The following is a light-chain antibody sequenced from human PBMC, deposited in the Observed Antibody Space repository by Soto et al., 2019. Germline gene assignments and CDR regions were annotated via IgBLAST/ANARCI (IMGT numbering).Light chain of an antibody. V-gene: IGKV3-20*01. Sequence: PGERATLSCGASQSISSSFLAWYQQKPGQTPSLLIYAASSRATGIPDRFSGGGSGTDFTLTISRLEPEDFAVYYCQQYGGSPRTFGQGTKVDIK. CDR3: QQYGGSPRT. CDR2: AAS. J-gene: IGKJ1*01. CDR1: QSISSSF.